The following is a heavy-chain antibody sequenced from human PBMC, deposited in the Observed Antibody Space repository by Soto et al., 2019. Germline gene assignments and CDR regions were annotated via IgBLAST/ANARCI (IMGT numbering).Heavy chain of an antibody. CDR1: GVSIINTGYY. CDR3: TRHGSS. CDR2: AYFDGTT. J-gene: IGHJ5*02. Sequence: SETLSLTCNVSGVSIINTGYYWGWIRQPPGKGLEWIGTAYFDGTTFYNPSLKSRLIISVDTSKNQFSLSLTSVTSADTAFYYCTRHGSSCGQGTLVTVCS. V-gene: IGHV4-39*01.